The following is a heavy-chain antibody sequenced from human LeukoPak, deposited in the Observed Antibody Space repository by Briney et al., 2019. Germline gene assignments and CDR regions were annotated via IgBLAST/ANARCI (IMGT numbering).Heavy chain of an antibody. D-gene: IGHD3-22*01. J-gene: IGHJ4*02. CDR3: ARDRDSSGYYYDY. V-gene: IGHV4-30-4*01. CDR2: IYYSGST. Sequence: SETLSLTCTVSGGSISRGDYYWSWIRQPPGKGLEWIGYIYYSGSTYYNPSLKSRVTISVDTSKNQFSLKLSSVTAADTAVYYCARDRDSSGYYYDYWGQGTLVTVSS. CDR1: GGSISRGDYY.